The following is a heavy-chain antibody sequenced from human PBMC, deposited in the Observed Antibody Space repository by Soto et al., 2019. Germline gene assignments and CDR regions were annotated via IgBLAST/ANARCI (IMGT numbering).Heavy chain of an antibody. Sequence: GGSLRLSCAASGFNFDYYTMHWVRQVPGRGLEWVSLISWDGGSRYYADSVKGRFTISRDNSENFLYLQMNSLRTEDTALYYCAKAPSGGSCYSSCYFDYWGQGTLVTVSS. CDR2: ISWDGGSR. V-gene: IGHV3-43*01. J-gene: IGHJ4*02. D-gene: IGHD2-15*01. CDR3: AKAPSGGSCYSSCYFDY. CDR1: GFNFDYYT.